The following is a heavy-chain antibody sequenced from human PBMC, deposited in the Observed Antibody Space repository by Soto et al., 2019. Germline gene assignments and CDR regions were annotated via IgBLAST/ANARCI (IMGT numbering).Heavy chain of an antibody. CDR2: IYYSGST. CDR1: GGSISSYY. J-gene: IGHJ5*02. V-gene: IGHV4-59*01. CDR3: ARGINAINWFDP. Sequence: SETLSLTCTVSGGSISSYYWSWIRQPPGKGLEWIGYIYYSGSTNYNPSLKSRVTISVDTSKNQFSLKLSSVTAADTAVYYCARGINAINWFDPWGQGTLVTVSS. D-gene: IGHD2-21*01.